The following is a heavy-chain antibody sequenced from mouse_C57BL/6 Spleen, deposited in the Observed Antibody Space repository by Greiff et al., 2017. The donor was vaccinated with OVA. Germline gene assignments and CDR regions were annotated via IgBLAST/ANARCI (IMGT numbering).Heavy chain of an antibody. CDR2: IHPNNGGT. V-gene: IGHV1-18*01. Sequence: VQLQQSGPELVKPGASVKIPCKASGYTFTDYNMDWVKQSHGKSLEWIGDIHPNNGGTIYNQKFKGKATLTVDKSSSTAYMELRSLTSEDTAGYYCAREGYYGSLAWFAYWGQGTLVTVSA. D-gene: IGHD1-1*01. CDR3: AREGYYGSLAWFAY. CDR1: GYTFTDYN. J-gene: IGHJ3*01.